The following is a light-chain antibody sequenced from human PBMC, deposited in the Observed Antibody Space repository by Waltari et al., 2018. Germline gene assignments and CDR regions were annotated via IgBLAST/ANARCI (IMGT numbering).Light chain of an antibody. CDR1: QTVIIY. V-gene: IGKV1-39*01. Sequence: DIHLTQSPSSLSASVGDRVTITCRTTQTVIIYLNWYQQKPGKAPKLLIYAASSLQSGVPSRFSGSGSGTDFTLTISSLQPEDFATYDCQQSYSGPITFGQGTRLENK. CDR3: QQSYSGPIT. CDR2: AAS. J-gene: IGKJ5*01.